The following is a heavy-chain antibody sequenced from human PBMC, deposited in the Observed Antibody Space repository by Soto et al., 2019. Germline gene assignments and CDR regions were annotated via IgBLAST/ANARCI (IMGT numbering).Heavy chain of an antibody. J-gene: IGHJ4*02. Sequence: PSETLSLTCTVSGGSISSYYWSWIRQPPGKGLEWIGYIYYSGSTKYNPSLKSRVTISVDTSKNQFSLNLSSVTAADTAVYYCARMNYYDTGVNPFDSWGQEMMVTVSS. V-gene: IGHV4-59*12. CDR1: GGSISSYY. D-gene: IGHD3-22*01. CDR3: ARMNYYDTGVNPFDS. CDR2: IYYSGST.